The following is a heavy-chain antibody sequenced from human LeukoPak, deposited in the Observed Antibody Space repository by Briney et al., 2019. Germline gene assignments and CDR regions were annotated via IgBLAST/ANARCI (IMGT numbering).Heavy chain of an antibody. J-gene: IGHJ4*02. CDR1: GFFFSSYE. CDR2: ISSAGRTI. CDR3: TRPFYCSGGACYSGLGY. Sequence: PGGSLRLSCAASGFFFSSYEMNWVRQAPGKGLEWVANISSAGRTIYYADSVKGRFTVSRDNAKNSLYLQMNSLRAEDTAVYYCTRPFYCSGGACYSGLGYWGQGTLVTVSS. D-gene: IGHD2-15*01. V-gene: IGHV3-48*03.